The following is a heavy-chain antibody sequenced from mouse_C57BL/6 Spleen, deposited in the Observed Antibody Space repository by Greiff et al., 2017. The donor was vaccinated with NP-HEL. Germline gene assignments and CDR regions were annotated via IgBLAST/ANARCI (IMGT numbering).Heavy chain of an antibody. Sequence: QVQLKQSGPELVKPGASVKISCKASGYAFSSSWMNWVKQRPGKGLEWIGRIYPGDGDTNYNGKFKGKATLTADKSSSPAYMQLSSLTSEYSAVYFCARTLYYEYDESFDYWGQGTTLTVSA. CDR2: IYPGDGDT. J-gene: IGHJ2*01. D-gene: IGHD2-4*01. V-gene: IGHV1-82*01. CDR3: ARTLYYEYDESFDY. CDR1: GYAFSSSW.